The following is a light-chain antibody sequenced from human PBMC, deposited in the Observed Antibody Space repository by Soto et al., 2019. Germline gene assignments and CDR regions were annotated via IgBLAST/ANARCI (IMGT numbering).Light chain of an antibody. CDR2: AAS. CDR1: QSISSY. CDR3: QQSYRTPPIT. Sequence: DLQMTQSPSSLSASVGDRVTITCRASQSISSYLNWYQQKPGKAPKLLIYAASSLQSGVPSRFSGSGSGTEFTLTISSLQPEDFATYYCQQSYRTPPITFGQGTRLEIK. J-gene: IGKJ5*01. V-gene: IGKV1-39*01.